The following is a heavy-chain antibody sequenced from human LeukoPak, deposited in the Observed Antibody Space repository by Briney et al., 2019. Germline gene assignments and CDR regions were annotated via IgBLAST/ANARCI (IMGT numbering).Heavy chain of an antibody. CDR2: IYHSGST. D-gene: IGHD1-26*01. CDR3: AKSGGYGLIDY. V-gene: IGHV4-4*02. Sequence: PSETLSLTCAVSGGSISSSNWWSWVRQPPGKGLEWIGEIYHSGSTNYNPSLKSRVTISVDKSKNQFSLKLTSVTAADTAMYYCAKSGGYGLIDYWGQGTRVTVSS. CDR1: GGSISSSNW. J-gene: IGHJ4*02.